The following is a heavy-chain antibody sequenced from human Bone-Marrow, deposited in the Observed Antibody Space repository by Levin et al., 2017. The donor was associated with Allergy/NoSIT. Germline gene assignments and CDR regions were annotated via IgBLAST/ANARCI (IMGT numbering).Heavy chain of an antibody. Sequence: GASVKVSCKGSGYSFTNDWIGWVRQMPGKGLEWMGIINLADSDTRYSPPFEGQVIISADKSINTAYLQWRSLQASDTAMYYCARQLVTPPYYYYYMDVWGQGTTVTVSS. D-gene: IGHD2-8*02. V-gene: IGHV5-51*01. J-gene: IGHJ6*03. CDR3: ARQLVTPPYYYYYMDV. CDR2: INLADSDT. CDR1: GYSFTNDW.